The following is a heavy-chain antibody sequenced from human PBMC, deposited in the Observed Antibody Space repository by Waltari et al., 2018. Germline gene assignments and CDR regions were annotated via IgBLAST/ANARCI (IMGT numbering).Heavy chain of an antibody. J-gene: IGHJ5*02. CDR3: TAEWGATMFDP. D-gene: IGHD1-26*01. V-gene: IGHV3-15*01. CDR2: IKSKTDGGTT. CDR1: GFTFSNAW. Sequence: EVQLVESGGGLVKPGGSLRLSCAASGFTFSNAWMSWVRQAPGKGLEWVGRIKSKTDGGTTDYAAPVKGRFTISRDDSKNTLYLQMNSLKTEDTAVYYCTAEWGATMFDPWGQGTLVTVSS.